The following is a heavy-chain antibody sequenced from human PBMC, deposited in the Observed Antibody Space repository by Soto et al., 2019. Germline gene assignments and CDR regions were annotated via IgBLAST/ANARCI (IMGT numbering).Heavy chain of an antibody. CDR3: ARSPDTAMVEYYYYGMDV. CDR1: GGTFSSYA. D-gene: IGHD5-18*01. CDR2: IIPIFGTA. J-gene: IGHJ6*02. Sequence: ASVKVSCKASGGTFSSYAISWVRQAPGQGLEWMGGIIPIFGTANYAQKFQGRVTITADESTSTAYMELSSLRSEDTAVYYCARSPDTAMVEYYYYGMDVWGQGTTVTVSS. V-gene: IGHV1-69*13.